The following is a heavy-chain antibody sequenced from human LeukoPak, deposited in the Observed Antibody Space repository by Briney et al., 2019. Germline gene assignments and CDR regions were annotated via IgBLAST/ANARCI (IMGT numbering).Heavy chain of an antibody. CDR3: ARVLIVVVPAAKGYWFDP. J-gene: IGHJ5*02. V-gene: IGHV4-59*01. Sequence: SETLSLTCTVSGGSISSYYWSWIRQPPGKGLEWIGYIYYSGSTNYNPSLKSRVTISVDTSKNQFSLKLSSVTAADTAVYYCARVLIVVVPAAKGYWFDPWGQGTLVTVSS. CDR1: GGSISSYY. CDR2: IYYSGST. D-gene: IGHD2-2*01.